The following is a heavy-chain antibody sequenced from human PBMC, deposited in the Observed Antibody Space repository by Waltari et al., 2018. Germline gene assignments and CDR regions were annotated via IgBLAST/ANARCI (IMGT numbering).Heavy chain of an antibody. CDR3: ARSFMVRGGSNYYGMDV. D-gene: IGHD3-10*01. CDR1: GYTFTSYG. J-gene: IGHJ6*02. Sequence: QVQLVQSGAEVKKPGASVKVSCKASGYTFTSYGISWVRQAPGQGLEWMGWISAYNGNTTYAQKRQGRVTMTTDPSTSTAYMELRSLRSDDTAVYYCARSFMVRGGSNYYGMDVWGQGTTVTVSS. V-gene: IGHV1-18*01. CDR2: ISAYNGNT.